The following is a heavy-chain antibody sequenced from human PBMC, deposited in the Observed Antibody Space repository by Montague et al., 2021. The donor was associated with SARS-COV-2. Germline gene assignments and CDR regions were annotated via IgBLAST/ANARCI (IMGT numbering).Heavy chain of an antibody. D-gene: IGHD2-15*01. V-gene: IGHV6-1*01. CDR3: ARTTTRMLYPENAFDI. CDR2: TYYRSKWYH. J-gene: IGHJ3*02. CDR1: GDSVSSNTAT. Sequence: CAISGDSVSSNTATWNWIRQSPSRGLEWMGRTYYRSKWYHDYAISLKSRININPDTSKNQFYLQLSSVAPEDTSVFYCARTTTRMLYPENAFDIWGQGTMVTVSS.